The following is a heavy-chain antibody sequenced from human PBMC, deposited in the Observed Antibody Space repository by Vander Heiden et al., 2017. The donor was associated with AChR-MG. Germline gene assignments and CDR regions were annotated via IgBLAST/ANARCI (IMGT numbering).Heavy chain of an antibody. Sequence: QVQLQESGPGLVKPSETLSLTCTVSGCSISSYYWSWIRQPAGKGLEWIGRIYTSGSTNYNPSLKSRVTMSVDTSKNQFSLKLSSVTAADTAVYYCARVTGVWGSYRFDPWGQGTLVTVSS. D-gene: IGHD3-16*02. CDR3: ARVTGVWGSYRFDP. V-gene: IGHV4-4*07. CDR1: GCSISSYY. CDR2: IYTSGST. J-gene: IGHJ5*02.